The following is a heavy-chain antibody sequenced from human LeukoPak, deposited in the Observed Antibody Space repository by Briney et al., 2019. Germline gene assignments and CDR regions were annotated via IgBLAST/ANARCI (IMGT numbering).Heavy chain of an antibody. D-gene: IGHD3-10*01. CDR1: GGSISSNNYY. CDR2: IYYSGDS. Sequence: SETLSLTCTVSGGSISSNNYYWGWIRQPPGKGLEWIGTIYYSGDSYYNPSLKSRVTISVDTSKNQFSLKLSSVTAADTAVYYCARELPYGSGSYLGYNLFDPWGQGTLVTVSS. CDR3: ARELPYGSGSYLGYNLFDP. J-gene: IGHJ5*02. V-gene: IGHV4-39*07.